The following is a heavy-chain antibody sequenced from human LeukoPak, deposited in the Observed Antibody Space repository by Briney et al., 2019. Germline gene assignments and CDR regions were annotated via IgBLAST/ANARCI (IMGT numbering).Heavy chain of an antibody. CDR1: GYSFTSYW. Sequence: GESLKIACKASGYSFTSYWIAWVRQMPGQGLEWMGIVYPADSDTRYRPSFQGQVLISVDKSIKTAYLQWNSLRASDSATYCCARPGQMDLAGHLPHWGQGTLVTVSS. CDR3: ARPGQMDLAGHLPH. J-gene: IGHJ1*01. V-gene: IGHV5-51*01. D-gene: IGHD1-1*01. CDR2: VYPADSDT.